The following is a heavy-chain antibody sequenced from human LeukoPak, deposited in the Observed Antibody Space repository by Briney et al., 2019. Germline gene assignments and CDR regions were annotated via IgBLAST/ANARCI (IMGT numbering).Heavy chain of an antibody. CDR1: GYTFNGYY. CDR2: INPNSGGT. CDR3: ASRRPYDFWSGVFDY. Sequence: ASVKVSCKASGYTFNGYYIHWVRQAPGQGLEWMGWINPNSGGTNYAQKFQGRVTMTRDTSISTAYMELSRLRSDDTAVYYCASRRPYDFWSGVFDYWGQGTLVTVSS. J-gene: IGHJ4*02. V-gene: IGHV1-2*02. D-gene: IGHD3-3*01.